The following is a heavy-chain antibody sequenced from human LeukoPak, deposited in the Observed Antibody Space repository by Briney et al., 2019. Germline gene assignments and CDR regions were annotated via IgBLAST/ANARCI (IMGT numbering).Heavy chain of an antibody. CDR3: ARGILTGYTSYYYYGMDV. D-gene: IGHD3-9*01. J-gene: IGHJ6*02. CDR2: IYYSGST. V-gene: IGHV4-30-4*01. CDR1: GGSISSGDYY. Sequence: PSQTLSLTCTVSGGSISSGDYYWSWIRQPPGKGLEWIGYIYYSGSTYYNPSLKSRVTIPVDTSKNQFSLELSSVTAADTAVYYCARGILTGYTSYYYYGMDVWGQGTTVTVSS.